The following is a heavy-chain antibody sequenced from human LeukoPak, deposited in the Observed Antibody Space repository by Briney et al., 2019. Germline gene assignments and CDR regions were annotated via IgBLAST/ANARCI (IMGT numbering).Heavy chain of an antibody. CDR3: ARHGPIVVVPAAIGWFDP. Sequence: SETLSLTCTVSGGSISSSSYYWGWIRQPPGKGLEWIGSIYYSGSTYYNPSLKSRVTISVDTSKNQFSLRLSSVTAADTAVYYCARHGPIVVVPAAIGWFDPWGQGTLVTVSS. V-gene: IGHV4-39*01. CDR1: GGSISSSSYY. D-gene: IGHD2-2*01. J-gene: IGHJ5*02. CDR2: IYYSGST.